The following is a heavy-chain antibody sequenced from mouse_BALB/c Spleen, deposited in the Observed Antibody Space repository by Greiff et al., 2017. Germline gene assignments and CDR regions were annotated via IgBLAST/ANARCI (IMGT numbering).Heavy chain of an antibody. J-gene: IGHJ3*01. V-gene: IGHV2-9*02. D-gene: IGHD1-1*01. Sequence: VQLKQSGPGLVAPSQSLSITCTVSGFSLTSYGVHWVRQPPGKGLEWLGVIWAGGSTNYNSALMSRLSISKDNSKSQVFLKMNSLQTDDTAMYYCARDSLYYYGSTWFAYWGQGTLVTVSA. CDR1: GFSLTSYG. CDR2: IWAGGST. CDR3: ARDSLYYYGSTWFAY.